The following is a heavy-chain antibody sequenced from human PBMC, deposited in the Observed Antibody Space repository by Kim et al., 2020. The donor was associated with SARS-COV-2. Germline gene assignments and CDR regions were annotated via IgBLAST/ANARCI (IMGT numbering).Heavy chain of an antibody. CDR1: GFTFSSYA. J-gene: IGHJ4*02. V-gene: IGHV3-23*01. CDR3: AKARIGQWLEPYYFDY. D-gene: IGHD6-19*01. CDR2: IIGSGGST. Sequence: GGSLRLSCAASGFTFSSYAMSWVRQAPGKGLEWVSAIIGSGGSTYYADSVKGRFTISRDNSKNTLYLQMNSLRAEDTAVYYCAKARIGQWLEPYYFDYWGQGTLVTVSS.